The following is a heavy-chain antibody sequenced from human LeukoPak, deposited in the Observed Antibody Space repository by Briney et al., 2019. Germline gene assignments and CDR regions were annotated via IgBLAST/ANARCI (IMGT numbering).Heavy chain of an antibody. Sequence: GESLKISCKGGGYSFTNYWIVWVRQMPGKGLEWMGIIYPGDSDTRYSPSFQGQVTISADKSISTAYLQWSSLKASDTAMYYCARRGWLEDFDYWGQGTLVIVSS. J-gene: IGHJ4*02. D-gene: IGHD6-19*01. CDR2: IYPGDSDT. CDR3: ARRGWLEDFDY. V-gene: IGHV5-51*01. CDR1: GYSFTNYW.